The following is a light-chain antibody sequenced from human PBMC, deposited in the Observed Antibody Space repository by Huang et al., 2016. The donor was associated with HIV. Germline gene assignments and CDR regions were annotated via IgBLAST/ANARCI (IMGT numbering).Light chain of an antibody. CDR3: QQYGSSPLT. V-gene: IGKV3-20*01. CDR2: GAF. J-gene: IGKJ4*01. Sequence: EIVLTQSPGTLSLSPGERATLSCRTSQIVSSTYLAWYQQRPGQAPRLIIYGAFNRATGSPDRFSGSGSGTDFTLTISGLEPEDFALYYCQQYGSSPLTFGGGTKVEIK. CDR1: QIVSSTY.